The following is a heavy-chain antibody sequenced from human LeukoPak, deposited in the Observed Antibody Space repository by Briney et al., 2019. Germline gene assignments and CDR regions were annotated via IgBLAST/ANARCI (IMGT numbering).Heavy chain of an antibody. D-gene: IGHD2-2*01. CDR2: INSDGSST. CDR1: GFTFSYYW. J-gene: IGHJ4*02. Sequence: GGSQRLSCAASGFTFSYYWMHWVRQAPGKGLVWVSRINSDGSSTSYADSVKGRFTISRDNAKNTLYLQMNSLRVEDTAVYYCARDWRYCSSTSCPQPFDYWGQGTLVTVSS. CDR3: ARDWRYCSSTSCPQPFDY. V-gene: IGHV3-74*01.